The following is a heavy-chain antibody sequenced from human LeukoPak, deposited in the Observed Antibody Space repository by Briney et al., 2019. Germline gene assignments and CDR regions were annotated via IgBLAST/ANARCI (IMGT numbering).Heavy chain of an antibody. J-gene: IGHJ3*02. V-gene: IGHV4-31*03. CDR1: GGSIGSGGYY. D-gene: IGHD3-22*01. Sequence: SETLSLTCTVSGGSIGSGGYYWGWIRQHPGKGLEWIGYIYYSGSTYYNPSLKSRVTISVDTSKNQFSLKLSSVTAADTAVYYCARDRLDYYDSSGYYYPVHAFDIWGQGTMVTVSS. CDR3: ARDRLDYYDSSGYYYPVHAFDI. CDR2: IYYSGST.